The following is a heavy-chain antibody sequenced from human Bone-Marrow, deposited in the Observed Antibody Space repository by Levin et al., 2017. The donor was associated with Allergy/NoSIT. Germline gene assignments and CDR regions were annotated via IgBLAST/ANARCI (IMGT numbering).Heavy chain of an antibody. J-gene: IGHJ4*02. CDR1: GFTFSSYG. CDR2: VSFDGSNE. CDR3: AKSMSVGRYSDDYGDY. Sequence: GESLKISCAASGFTFSSYGMHWVRQAPGKGLEWVAVVSFDGSNEYYADSVKGRFTISRDNSKNTLFLQMNSLRAEDTAVYHCAKSMSVGRYSDDYGDYWGQGTLVTVSS. D-gene: IGHD5-18*01. V-gene: IGHV3-30*18.